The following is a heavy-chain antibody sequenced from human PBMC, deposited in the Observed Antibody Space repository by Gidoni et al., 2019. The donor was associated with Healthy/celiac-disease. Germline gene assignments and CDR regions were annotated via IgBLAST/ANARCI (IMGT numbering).Heavy chain of an antibody. V-gene: IGHV4-4*03. CDR3: ARDMEYYYDSSGYYYSTGLVY. J-gene: IGHJ4*02. CDR2: IYHSGST. CDR1: GGSISSSNW. D-gene: IGHD3-22*01. Sequence: QVQLQDSGPGLVKPPGTLSLTCAASGGSISSSNWRSWVRQPPGKGLEWIGEIYHSGSTNQNPSLKSRVNIAVDKSKNQFSLKLSSVTAADTAVYYCARDMEYYYDSSGYYYSTGLVYWGQGTLVTVSS.